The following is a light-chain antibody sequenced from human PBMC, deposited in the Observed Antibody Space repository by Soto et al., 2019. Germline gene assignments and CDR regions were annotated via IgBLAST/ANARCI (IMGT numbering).Light chain of an antibody. V-gene: IGKV3-20*01. CDR3: QQYGNSPRT. Sequence: EIVLTQSPGTLSLSPGERATLSCRASQSVSSSCLAWYQHKPGQAPRLLIYGASSRATGSPDRFSGSGSGTDFTLTISRLEPEEFAVYYCQQYGNSPRTFGQGTKVEIK. CDR1: QSVSSSC. J-gene: IGKJ1*01. CDR2: GAS.